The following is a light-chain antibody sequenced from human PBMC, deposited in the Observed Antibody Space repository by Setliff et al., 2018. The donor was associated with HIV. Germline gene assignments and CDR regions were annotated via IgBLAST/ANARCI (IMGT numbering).Light chain of an antibody. V-gene: IGLV2-14*01. CDR3: TSYTSSYTLV. CDR1: SSDDGGYNY. Sequence: QSALTQPASVSGSPGQSITISCTGTSSDDGGYNYVSWYQQHPGKAPKVMIYEVSNRPSGVSNRFSGSKSGNTASLTISGLQAEDEADYHCTSYTSSYTLVFGTGTKVTVL. CDR2: EVS. J-gene: IGLJ1*01.